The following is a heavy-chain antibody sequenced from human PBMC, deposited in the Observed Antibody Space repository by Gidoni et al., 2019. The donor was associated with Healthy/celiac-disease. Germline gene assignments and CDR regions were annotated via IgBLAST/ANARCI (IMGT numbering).Heavy chain of an antibody. CDR2: ISGSGGST. D-gene: IGHD4-17*01. CDR3: AKLSSYGDDHFDY. Sequence: EVKMLESGGGLVQHGGSLRLSCAASGFTFSSYAVSWVRQAPGKGLEWVSAISGSGGSTYYADSVKGRFTISRDNSKNTLYLQMNSLRAEDTAVYYCAKLSSYGDDHFDYWGQGTLVTVSS. CDR1: GFTFSSYA. J-gene: IGHJ4*02. V-gene: IGHV3-23*01.